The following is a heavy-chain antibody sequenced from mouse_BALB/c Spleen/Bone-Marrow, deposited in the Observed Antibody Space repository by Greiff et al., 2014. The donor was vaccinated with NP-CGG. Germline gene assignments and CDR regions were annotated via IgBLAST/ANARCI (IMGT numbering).Heavy chain of an antibody. Sequence: QVQLQQSGADLMKSGASVKISCKATGYRFNSYWIEWVKQRPGHGLEWIGEILPGSGSTNFNEKFKGKATFTAYTSSNTAYMQISSLTSEDSAVYYCARLGIRSFDYWGQGTPLTVSS. J-gene: IGHJ2*01. CDR3: ARLGIRSFDY. CDR1: GYRFNSYW. V-gene: IGHV1-9*01. CDR2: ILPGSGST. D-gene: IGHD3-1*01.